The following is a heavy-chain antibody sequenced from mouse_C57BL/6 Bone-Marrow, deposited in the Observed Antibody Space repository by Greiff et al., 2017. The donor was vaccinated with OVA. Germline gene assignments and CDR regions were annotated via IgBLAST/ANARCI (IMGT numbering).Heavy chain of an antibody. D-gene: IGHD1-2*01. CDR1: GSTFTTYP. Sequence: VKLMASGAELVKPGASVKLSCKASGSTFTTYPIEWMKQNHGKRLEWIGNFHPYNDDTKSNEKFKGNATLTVETSSSTVYLELSRLTSDDSAVYYGARGYYGDYWGQGTTLTVSS. CDR2: FHPYNDDT. V-gene: IGHV1-47*01. J-gene: IGHJ2*01. CDR3: ARGYYGDY.